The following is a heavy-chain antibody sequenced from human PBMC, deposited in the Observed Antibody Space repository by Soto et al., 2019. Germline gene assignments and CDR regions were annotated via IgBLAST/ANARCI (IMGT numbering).Heavy chain of an antibody. J-gene: IGHJ4*02. Sequence: EVQLVESGGGLVQPGRSLRLSCAASGFTFDDYAMHWVRRVPGKGLEWVSSISWNSNIIGYADSVKGRFTISRDNAKNSLXXXXXXXXXEXTALYYCAKGGPDGFCSGGRCYFDYWGQGTLVTVSS. CDR1: GFTFDDYA. CDR3: AKGGPDGFCSGGRCYFDY. V-gene: IGHV3-9*01. CDR2: ISWNSNII. D-gene: IGHD2-15*01.